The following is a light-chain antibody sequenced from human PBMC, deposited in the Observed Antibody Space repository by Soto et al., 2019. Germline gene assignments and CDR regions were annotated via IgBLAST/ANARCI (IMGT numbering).Light chain of an antibody. CDR2: ATS. V-gene: IGKV1-39*01. CDR3: QQTYFSQFT. Sequence: DIQMTQSPSSLSASVGDSVTITCRASQNVNRFLHWYQQRPGKAPKLLIYATSTLQTGVPSRFTGRGFWTEFTLTISSLQPEDFGTYFCQQTYFSQFTFGPGTKVDIK. CDR1: QNVNRF. J-gene: IGKJ3*01.